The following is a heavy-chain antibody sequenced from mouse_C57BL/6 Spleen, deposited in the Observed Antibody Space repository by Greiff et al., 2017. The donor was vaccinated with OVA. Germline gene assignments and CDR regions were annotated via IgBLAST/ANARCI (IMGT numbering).Heavy chain of an antibody. CDR2: IHPNSGST. J-gene: IGHJ3*01. CDR1: GYTFTSYW. D-gene: IGHD1-1*01. Sequence: QVQMQQPGAELVKPGASVKLSCKASGYTFTSYWMHWVKQRPGQGLEWIGMIHPNSGSTNYNEKFKSKATLTVDKSSSTAYMQLSSLTSEDSAVYYGARGGDYYGRKFAYWGQGTLVTVSA. V-gene: IGHV1-64*01. CDR3: ARGGDYYGRKFAY.